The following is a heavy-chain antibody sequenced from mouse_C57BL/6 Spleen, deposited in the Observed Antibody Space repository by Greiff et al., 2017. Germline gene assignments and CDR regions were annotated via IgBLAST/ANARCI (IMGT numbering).Heavy chain of an antibody. Sequence: EVQLQQSGAELVRPGASVKLSCTASGFNIKDYYMHWVKQRPEQGLEWIGRIDPEDGDTDYDPKFQGKATMTADTSSNTAYLQLSSLTSEDTAVYYYTIVYYYGSSSDDYSMDYWGQGTSVTVSS. J-gene: IGHJ4*01. CDR2: IDPEDGDT. CDR3: TIVYYYGSSSDDYSMDY. V-gene: IGHV14-1*01. CDR1: GFNIKDYY. D-gene: IGHD1-1*01.